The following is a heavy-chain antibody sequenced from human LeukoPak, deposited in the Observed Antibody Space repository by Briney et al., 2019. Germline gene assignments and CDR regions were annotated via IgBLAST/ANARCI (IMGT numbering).Heavy chain of an antibody. J-gene: IGHJ3*02. CDR3: ARWTLRVGTTRADTFDI. CDR1: GGSISTYY. V-gene: IGHV4-59*01. CDR2: IYYSGST. Sequence: SSETLSLTCTVSGGSISTYYWSWIRQPPGKGLEWIGYIYYSGSTNYNPSLKSRVSISIDTSKNQFSLKLSSVTAADTAVYYCARWTLRVGTTRADTFDIWGQGTLVTVSS. D-gene: IGHD1-26*01.